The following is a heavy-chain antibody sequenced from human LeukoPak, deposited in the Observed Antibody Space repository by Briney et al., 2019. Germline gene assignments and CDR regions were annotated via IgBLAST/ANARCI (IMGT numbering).Heavy chain of an antibody. D-gene: IGHD2-2*01. CDR1: GFTFSNYG. CDR3: AKDAWDIVVVPDAKFDY. Sequence: GRSLRLSCAASGFTFSNYGMSWVRQAPGKGLEWVSGISGSGGSTYYTDSVKGRFTISRDNSKNTLYLQMNSLRAEDTAVYYCAKDAWDIVVVPDAKFDYWGQGTLVTVSS. CDR2: ISGSGGST. V-gene: IGHV3-23*01. J-gene: IGHJ4*02.